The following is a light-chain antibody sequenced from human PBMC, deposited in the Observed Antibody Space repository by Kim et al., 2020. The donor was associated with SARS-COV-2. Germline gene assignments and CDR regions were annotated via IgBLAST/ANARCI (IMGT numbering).Light chain of an antibody. CDR3: LLSYSGASV. CDR2: DTR. V-gene: IGLV7-46*01. Sequence: PGWTVTLTCGSSTGAVTSGHYPYCFQQKPGQAPRTLIYDTRNKHSWTPARFSGSLLRGKAALTLSGAQPEDEAEYYCLLSYSGASVFGGGTQLTVL. J-gene: IGLJ2*01. CDR1: TGAVTSGHY.